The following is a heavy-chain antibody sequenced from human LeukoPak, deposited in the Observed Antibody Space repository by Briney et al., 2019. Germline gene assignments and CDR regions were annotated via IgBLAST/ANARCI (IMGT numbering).Heavy chain of an antibody. Sequence: VASVKVSCTASGYTLTSYDINWVRQATGQGLEWMGWMNPNSGNTGYAQKFQGRVTMTSNTSLSTAYMELSSLRSEDTAVYYCARGPKVGSGYYYEGYWGQGTLVTVSS. V-gene: IGHV1-8*01. CDR2: MNPNSGNT. J-gene: IGHJ4*02. CDR3: ARGPKVGSGYYYEGY. D-gene: IGHD3-22*01. CDR1: GYTLTSYD.